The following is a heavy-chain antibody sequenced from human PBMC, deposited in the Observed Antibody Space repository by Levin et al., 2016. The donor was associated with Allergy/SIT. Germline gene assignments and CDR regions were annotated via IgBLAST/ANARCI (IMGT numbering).Heavy chain of an antibody. CDR1: GFSLNTRGMC. CDR2: IDWDDDK. V-gene: IGHV2-70*11. J-gene: IGHJ2*01. D-gene: IGHD4/OR15-4a*01. CDR3: ARIQALTADWYLDL. Sequence: SGPTLVKPTQTLTLTCTFSGFSLNTRGMCVSWVRQPPGKAPEWLARIDWDDDKYYSTSLKTRLTISKDTSKNQVVLTMTNMDPVDTATYYCARIQALTADWYLDLWGRGTLVTVSS.